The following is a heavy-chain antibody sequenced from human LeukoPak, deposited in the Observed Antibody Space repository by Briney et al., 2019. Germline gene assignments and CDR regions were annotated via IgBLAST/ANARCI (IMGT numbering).Heavy chain of an antibody. J-gene: IGHJ5*02. CDR1: GGTFSSYA. D-gene: IGHD6-13*01. CDR3: ARDRDEQQLVLGWFDP. CDR2: IIPILGIA. Sequence: SVKVSCKASGGTFSSYAISWVRQAPGQGLEWMGRIIPILGIANYAQKFQGRVTITADKSTSTAYMELSSLRSEDTAVYYCARDRDEQQLVLGWFDPWGQGTLVTVSS. V-gene: IGHV1-69*04.